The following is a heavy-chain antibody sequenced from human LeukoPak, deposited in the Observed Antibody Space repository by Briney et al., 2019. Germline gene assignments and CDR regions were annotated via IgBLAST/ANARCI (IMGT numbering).Heavy chain of an antibody. CDR3: AKQLGYCSDGSCYFPY. J-gene: IGHJ4*02. CDR1: GFTFSGSA. CDR2: ISNNGGYT. Sequence: PGGSLRLSCAASGFTFSGSAMSWVRQAPGKGLEWVSAISNNGGYTYYADSVQGRFTISRDNSKSTLCLQMNSLGAEDTAAYYCAKQLGYCSDGSCYFPYWGQGTLVTVSS. D-gene: IGHD2-15*01. V-gene: IGHV3-23*01.